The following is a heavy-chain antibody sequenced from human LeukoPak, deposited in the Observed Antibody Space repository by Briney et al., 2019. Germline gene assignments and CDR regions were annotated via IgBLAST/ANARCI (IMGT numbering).Heavy chain of an antibody. J-gene: IGHJ4*02. Sequence: PGGSLRLSGAAAGFTFKIYSMNWVRQAPGKGLEWVSSISTSSSHMYYADSVKGRFTISRDNAKNSLYLQMNTLRAEDTAVYYCARDDTSAHFFDYWGQGTLVTVSS. CDR3: ARDDTSAHFFDY. CDR2: ISTSSSHM. CDR1: GFTFKIYS. V-gene: IGHV3-21*01. D-gene: IGHD3-10*01.